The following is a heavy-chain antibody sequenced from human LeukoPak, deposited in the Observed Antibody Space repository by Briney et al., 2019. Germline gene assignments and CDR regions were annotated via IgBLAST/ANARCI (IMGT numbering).Heavy chain of an antibody. J-gene: IGHJ4*02. CDR2: ISPDGSTT. CDR3: AREYSSSSGRAFDY. CDR1: GFTFSNYW. Sequence: GGSLRLPCAASGFTFSNYWMHWVRQGPGKGLLWVSRISPDGSTTTYADSVKGRFIISRDSAQNTVYLQMSSLRLEDTAVYYCAREYSSSSGRAFDYWGQGTLVTASS. V-gene: IGHV3-74*01. D-gene: IGHD6-6*01.